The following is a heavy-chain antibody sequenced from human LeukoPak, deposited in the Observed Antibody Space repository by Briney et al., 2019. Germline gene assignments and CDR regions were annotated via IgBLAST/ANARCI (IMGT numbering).Heavy chain of an antibody. D-gene: IGHD3-16*02. CDR3: ARDSGVERLGELSLMGAFDI. Sequence: SETLSLTCSVSGGSISRYYWSWIRQPPGKGLEWIGYISYSGSTYYNPSLKSRVTISVDTSKNQFSLKLSSVTAVDTAVYYCARDSGVERLGELSLMGAFDIWGQGTMVTVSS. CDR1: GGSISRYY. CDR2: ISYSGST. V-gene: IGHV4-59*12. J-gene: IGHJ3*02.